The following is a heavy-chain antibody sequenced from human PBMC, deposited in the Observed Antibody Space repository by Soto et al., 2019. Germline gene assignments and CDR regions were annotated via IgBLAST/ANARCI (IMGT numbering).Heavy chain of an antibody. V-gene: IGHV1-8*01. CDR3: ARGRSPYYDFSPPLSWP. CDR1: GYTFTSYD. D-gene: IGHD3-3*01. J-gene: IGHJ5*02. CDR2: MNPNSGNT. Sequence: ASVKVSCKASGYTFTSYDINWVRQATGQGLEWMGWMNPNSGNTGYAQKFQGRVTMTRNTSISTAYMELSSLRSEDTAVYYCARGRSPYYDFSPPLSWPWGQGTLVTVSS.